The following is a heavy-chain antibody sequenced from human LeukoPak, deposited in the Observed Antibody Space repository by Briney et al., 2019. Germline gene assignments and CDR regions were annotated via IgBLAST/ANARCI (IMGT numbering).Heavy chain of an antibody. CDR2: ISGSSSYI. D-gene: IGHD6-6*01. J-gene: IGHJ4*02. CDR1: GFTFSSYS. CDR3: ARERGYSSSDYFDY. V-gene: IGHV3-21*04. Sequence: GSLRLSCAASGFTFSSYSMNWVRQAPGKGLEWVSSISGSSSYIYYADSVKGRFTISRDNAKNSLYLQMNSLRAEDTALYYCARERGYSSSDYFDYWGQGTLVTVSS.